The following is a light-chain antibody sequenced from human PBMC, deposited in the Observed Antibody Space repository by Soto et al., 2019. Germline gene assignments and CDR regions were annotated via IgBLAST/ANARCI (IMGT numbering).Light chain of an antibody. CDR2: LGS. J-gene: IGKJ1*01. CDR1: QSLRLSNGYNY. V-gene: IGKV2-28*01. CDR3: MQALQTPRT. Sequence: DIVMTQSPLSLPVTPGEPASISCRSSQSLRLSNGYNYLDWYLQKPGQSPQHLIYLGSSRASGVPDRFSGSGSGTDFTLKISRVEAEDVGIYYCMQALQTPRTFGQGTKVEIK.